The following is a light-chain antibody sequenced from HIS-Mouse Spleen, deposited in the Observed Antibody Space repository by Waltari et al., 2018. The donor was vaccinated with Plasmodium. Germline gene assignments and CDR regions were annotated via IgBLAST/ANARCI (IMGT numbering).Light chain of an antibody. CDR1: SSNIGAGYD. J-gene: IGLJ1*01. Sequence: QSVLTQPPSVSGAPGQRVTIPCTGSSSNIGAGYDVHWYQQLPGTAPKLRIHGNSNGPSGVPDRCSGSKSGTSAAVAITGRQAEDESDYYCQSYDSSLRGYVFGTGTNVTVL. CDR2: GNS. CDR3: QSYDSSLRGYV. V-gene: IGLV1-40*01.